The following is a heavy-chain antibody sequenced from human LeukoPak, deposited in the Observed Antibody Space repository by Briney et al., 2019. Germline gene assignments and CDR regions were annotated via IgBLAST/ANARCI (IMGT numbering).Heavy chain of an antibody. Sequence: SETLSLTCAVSGGSFSGYYWSWIRQPAGKGLEWIGRIYTSGSTNYDPSLKSRVTMSVDTSKNQFSLKLSSVTAADTAVYYCARGRITGTMEDAFDIWGQGTMVTVSS. J-gene: IGHJ3*02. CDR1: GGSFSGYY. D-gene: IGHD1-7*01. CDR3: ARGRITGTMEDAFDI. CDR2: IYTSGST. V-gene: IGHV4-4*07.